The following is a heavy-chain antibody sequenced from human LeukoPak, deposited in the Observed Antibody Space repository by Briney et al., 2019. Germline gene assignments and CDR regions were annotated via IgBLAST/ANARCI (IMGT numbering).Heavy chain of an antibody. CDR3: ARKRGYRDGYGLTDY. V-gene: IGHV4-31*03. CDR1: GGSISSGGYY. J-gene: IGHJ4*02. CDR2: IYYSGST. Sequence: SETLSLTCTVSGGSISSGGYYWSWIRQHPGKGLEWIGYIYYSGSTYYNPSLKSRVTISVDTSKNQFSLKLSSVTAADTAVYYCARKRGYRDGYGLTDYWGQGTLVTVSS. D-gene: IGHD5-12*01.